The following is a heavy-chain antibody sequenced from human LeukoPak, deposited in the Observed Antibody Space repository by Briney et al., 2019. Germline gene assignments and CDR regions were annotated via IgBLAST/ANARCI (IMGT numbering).Heavy chain of an antibody. CDR1: GFTFSSYA. V-gene: IGHV3-30-3*01. CDR3: VRDQPIGYSNGYPFDY. CDR2: ISYDGSNK. D-gene: IGHD5-18*01. J-gene: IGHJ4*02. Sequence: PGGSLRLSCAASGFTFSSYAMHWVRQAPGKGLEWVAVISYDGSNKYYADSVKGRFTISRDNSKNTLYLQMNSLRAEDTAVYYCVRDQPIGYSNGYPFDYWGQGTLVTVSS.